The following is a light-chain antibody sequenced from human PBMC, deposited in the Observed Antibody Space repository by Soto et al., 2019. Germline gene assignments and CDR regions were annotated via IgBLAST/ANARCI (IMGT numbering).Light chain of an antibody. V-gene: IGLV2-14*01. J-gene: IGLJ1*01. Sequence: SVLPQPASLYGSPGQSITISCTGTSSDVGGYNYVSWYQQHPGKAPKLMIYDVSNRPSGVSNRFSGSKSGNTASLTISELQAEDEADYYCSSYTSSSTLYVFGTGTKVTVL. CDR1: SSDVGGYNY. CDR3: SSYTSSSTLYV. CDR2: DVS.